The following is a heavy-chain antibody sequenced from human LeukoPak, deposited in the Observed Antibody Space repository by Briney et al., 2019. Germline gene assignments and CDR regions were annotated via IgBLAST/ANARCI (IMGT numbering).Heavy chain of an antibody. CDR1: GGTFSSYA. Sequence: ASVKVSCEASGGTFSSYAISWVRQAPGQGLEWMGRIIPILGIANYAQKFQGRVTITADKSTSTAYMELSSLRSEDTAVYYCASQGSSAGYSSGCLDYWGQGTLVTVSS. D-gene: IGHD6-19*01. CDR2: IIPILGIA. V-gene: IGHV1-69*04. CDR3: ASQGSSAGYSSGCLDY. J-gene: IGHJ4*02.